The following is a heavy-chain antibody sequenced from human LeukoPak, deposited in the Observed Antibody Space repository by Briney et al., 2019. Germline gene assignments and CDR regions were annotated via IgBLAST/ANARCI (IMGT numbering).Heavy chain of an antibody. CDR2: IRYDGSNK. D-gene: IGHD2-2*01. V-gene: IGHV3-30*02. CDR1: GFTFSSYG. J-gene: IGHJ4*02. CDR3: AKEDTGGVVVPAAPPGSGYFDY. Sequence: QAGGSLRLSCAASGFTFSSYGMHWVRQAPGKGLEWVAFIRYDGSNKYYADSVKGRFTISRDNSKNTLYLQMNSLRAEDTAVYYCAKEDTGGVVVPAAPPGSGYFDYWGQGTLVTVSS.